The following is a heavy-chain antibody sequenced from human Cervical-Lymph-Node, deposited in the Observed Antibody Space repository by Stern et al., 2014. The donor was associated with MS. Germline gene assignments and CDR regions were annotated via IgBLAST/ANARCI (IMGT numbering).Heavy chain of an antibody. Sequence: QVQLVQSGAEVKKPGASVKVSCKASGYTFTSYDINWVRQATGQGLEWMGWMNPNSGNTGYAQKFQGRVTMTRNTSISTAYMELSSLRSEDTAVYYCARGGVGYCSSTSCYWEPNWFDPWGQGTLVTVSS. CDR1: GYTFTSYD. V-gene: IGHV1-8*01. D-gene: IGHD2-2*01. CDR3: ARGGVGYCSSTSCYWEPNWFDP. CDR2: MNPNSGNT. J-gene: IGHJ5*02.